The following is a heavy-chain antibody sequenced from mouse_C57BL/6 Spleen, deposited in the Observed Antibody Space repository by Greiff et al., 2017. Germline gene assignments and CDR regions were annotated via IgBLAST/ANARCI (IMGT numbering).Heavy chain of an antibody. CDR3: ARGYYSNLYYFDY. J-gene: IGHJ2*01. D-gene: IGHD2-5*01. CDR1: GFTFSDYG. CDR2: ISSGSSTI. Sequence: EVMLVESGGGLVKPGGSLKLSCAASGFTFSDYGMHWVRQAPEKGLEWVAYISSGSSTIYYADTVKGRFTITRDNAKNTLFLQMTSLRSEDTAMYYCARGYYSNLYYFDYWGQGTTLTVSS. V-gene: IGHV5-17*01.